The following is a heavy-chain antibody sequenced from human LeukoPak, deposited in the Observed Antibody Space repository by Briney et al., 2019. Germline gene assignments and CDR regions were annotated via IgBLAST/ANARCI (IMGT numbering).Heavy chain of an antibody. Sequence: ASVKVSCTASGYTFTSYYMHWVRQAPGQGLGWMGIINPSGGSTSYAQKFQGRVTMTRDTSTSTVYMELSSLRSEDTAVYYCARSAEYYYDSSGYYLWFDPWGQGTLVTVSS. J-gene: IGHJ5*02. D-gene: IGHD3-22*01. V-gene: IGHV1-46*01. CDR1: GYTFTSYY. CDR3: ARSAEYYYDSSGYYLWFDP. CDR2: INPSGGST.